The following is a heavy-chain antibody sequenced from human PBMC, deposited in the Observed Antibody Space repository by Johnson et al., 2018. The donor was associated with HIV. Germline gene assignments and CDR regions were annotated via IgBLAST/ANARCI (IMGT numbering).Heavy chain of an antibody. CDR3: ARVQLLADDVFNI. D-gene: IGHD3-10*01. CDR2: INSDGSSP. J-gene: IGHJ3*02. Sequence: MLLVESGGGLVQPGGSLSLSCAASGFTFSSYWMHWVRQAPGKGLVWVSRINSDGSSPSYAESAKGRCTISRDNAKNTMYLKLDSLGAEDTAGYYCARVQLLADDVFNIWGQGTMVTVSS. CDR1: GFTFSSYW. V-gene: IGHV3-74*02.